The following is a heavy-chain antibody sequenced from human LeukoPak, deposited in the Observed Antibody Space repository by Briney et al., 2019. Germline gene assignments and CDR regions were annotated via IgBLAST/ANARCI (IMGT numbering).Heavy chain of an antibody. J-gene: IGHJ4*02. Sequence: PGGSLRLPCVGSGFTFSNYWMNWVRQAPGKGLEWVANIKGSDKGHVDSVKGRFSVSRDDARNSLYLQMDSLRAEDTAVYYCARDVDWNYDLWGQGTVVRVSS. D-gene: IGHD1-7*01. V-gene: IGHV3-7*01. CDR1: GFTFSNYW. CDR3: ARDVDWNYDL. CDR2: IKGSDK.